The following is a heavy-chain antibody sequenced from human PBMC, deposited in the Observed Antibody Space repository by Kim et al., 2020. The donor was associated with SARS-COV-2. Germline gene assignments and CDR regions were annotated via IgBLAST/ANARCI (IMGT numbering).Heavy chain of an antibody. CDR3: AGPSAYITTVIPNSF. J-gene: IGHJ4*02. CDR1: GFTFSDYY. Sequence: GGSLRLSCAASGFTFSDYYMSWIRQAPGKGLEWISYISSSGGTIHYADSVKGRLTVSRDNAKNSLYLQVDSRRAEGTAVCYWAGPSAYITTVIPNSFWGQGTLVTVSS. D-gene: IGHD3-10*01. CDR2: ISSSGGTI. V-gene: IGHV3-11*01.